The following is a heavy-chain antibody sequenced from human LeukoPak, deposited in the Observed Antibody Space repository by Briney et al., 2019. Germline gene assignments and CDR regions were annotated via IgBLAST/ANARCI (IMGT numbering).Heavy chain of an antibody. J-gene: IGHJ3*02. V-gene: IGHV3-53*01. CDR1: GFTVSSNY. CDR2: IYSGGST. Sequence: PGGSLRLSCAASGFTVSSNYMSWVRQAPGKGLEWVSIIYSGGSTYYADSVKGRFTISRDNSKNTLYLQMNSLRAEDTAVYYCARSVGALTFYDVFDIWGQGTMVTVSS. CDR3: ARSVGALTFYDVFDI. D-gene: IGHD1-26*01.